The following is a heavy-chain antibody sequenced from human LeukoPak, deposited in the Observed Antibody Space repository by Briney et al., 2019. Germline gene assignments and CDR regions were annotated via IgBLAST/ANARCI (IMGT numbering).Heavy chain of an antibody. CDR3: ARGYSWSYRVDY. D-gene: IGHD1-26*01. CDR1: GFTFSTSW. Sequence: PGGSLRLSCAASGFTFSTSWMHWVRQAPGKGLVWVSRISSDGSSTTYADSLKGRFTIPRENAKHTLYLQMNSLRAEDTAVYYCARGYSWSYRVDYWGQGTLVTVSS. V-gene: IGHV3-74*01. CDR2: ISSDGSST. J-gene: IGHJ4*02.